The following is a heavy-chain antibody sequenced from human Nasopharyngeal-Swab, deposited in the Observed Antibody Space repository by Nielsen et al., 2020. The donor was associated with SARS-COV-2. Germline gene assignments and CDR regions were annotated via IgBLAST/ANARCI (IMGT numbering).Heavy chain of an antibody. V-gene: IGHV1-3*01. D-gene: IGHD3-10*01. J-gene: IGHJ6*02. Sequence: ASVKVSCKASGYTFTKYALHWVRQAPGQRLEWMGWLNVGNGNTQYSQKFQGRVTITRDTSARTAYMELSSLRSEDTAVYYCARGYYYGPGSFTGFYGMDVWGQGTTVTVSS. CDR1: GYTFTKYA. CDR3: ARGYYYGPGSFTGFYGMDV. CDR2: LNVGNGNT.